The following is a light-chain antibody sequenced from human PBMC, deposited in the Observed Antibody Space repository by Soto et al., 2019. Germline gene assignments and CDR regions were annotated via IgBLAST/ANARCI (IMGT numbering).Light chain of an antibody. Sequence: EIVLTQSPATLSLSPGERATLSCRASQSVRSSLAWYQQKPGQAPRLLIFDASNRAPGIPARFSGSGSGTDFTLTITSLEPEDFAVYYCQQRGTALTFGGGTKVEI. CDR1: QSVRSS. J-gene: IGKJ4*01. CDR3: QQRGTALT. CDR2: DAS. V-gene: IGKV3-11*01.